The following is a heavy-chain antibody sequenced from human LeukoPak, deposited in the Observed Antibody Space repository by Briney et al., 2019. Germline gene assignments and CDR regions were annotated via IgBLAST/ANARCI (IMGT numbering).Heavy chain of an antibody. V-gene: IGHV3-30*02. Sequence: GGSLRLSCAASGFTFSSYGMHWVRQAPGKGLEWVAFIRYDGGNKYYADSVKGRFTISRDNSKNTLYLQMNSLRAEDTAVYYCAKDYYDSSGYYPDAFDIWGQGTMVTVSS. CDR1: GFTFSSYG. CDR2: IRYDGGNK. J-gene: IGHJ3*02. D-gene: IGHD3-22*01. CDR3: AKDYYDSSGYYPDAFDI.